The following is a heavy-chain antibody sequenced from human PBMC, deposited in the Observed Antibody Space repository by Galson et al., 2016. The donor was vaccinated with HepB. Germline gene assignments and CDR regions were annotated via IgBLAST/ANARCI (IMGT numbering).Heavy chain of an antibody. CDR3: AKSRVGNALAPFDY. CDR1: GFPFRSYA. D-gene: IGHD6-13*01. Sequence: SLRLSCAAAGFPFRSYAMSWVRQAPGKGLEWVSSLTGGGTTTYYADSVKGRFTISRDNSNNTLYLQMNSLRAEDTALYYCAKSRVGNALAPFDYWGQGTLVTVSS. J-gene: IGHJ4*02. CDR2: LTGGGTTT. V-gene: IGHV3-23*01.